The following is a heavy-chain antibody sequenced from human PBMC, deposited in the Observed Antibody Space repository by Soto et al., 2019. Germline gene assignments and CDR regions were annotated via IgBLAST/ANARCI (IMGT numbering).Heavy chain of an antibody. CDR1: GGTFSSYA. CDR3: ARGNRIAVAALNWFDP. D-gene: IGHD6-19*01. V-gene: IGHV1-69*01. J-gene: IGHJ5*02. CDR2: IIPILGTA. Sequence: QVQLVQSGAEVKKPGSSVKVSCKASGGTFSSYAISWVRQAPGQGLEWMGGIIPILGTANYAQKFQGRVTITADESTSTAYMELSSLRSEDTAVYYCARGNRIAVAALNWFDPWGQGTLVTVSS.